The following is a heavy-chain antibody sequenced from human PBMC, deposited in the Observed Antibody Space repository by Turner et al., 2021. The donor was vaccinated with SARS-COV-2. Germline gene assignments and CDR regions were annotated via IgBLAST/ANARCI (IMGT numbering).Heavy chain of an antibody. J-gene: IGHJ4*02. CDR1: GCNFGHYG. Sequence: QVQLVESGGGVVQPGRSLRLSCDVSGCNFGHYGLHWVSKAPGKGLEWVAVISYHGTEDYYAESVKGRITIARDNSKNTLYLQMDGMGVDNTAVYYCARGGGKLFLEWLTMFDYWGQGTLVTVS. CDR3: ARGGGKLFLEWLTMFDY. CDR2: ISYHGTED. D-gene: IGHD3-3*01. V-gene: IGHV3-30-3*01.